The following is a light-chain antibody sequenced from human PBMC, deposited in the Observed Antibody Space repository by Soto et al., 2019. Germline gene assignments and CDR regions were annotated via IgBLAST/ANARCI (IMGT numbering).Light chain of an antibody. CDR3: QQSYSTPFT. Sequence: DIPITQSPSSLSASVGDRVTITCRASQSISRYLKWYQQKPGKAPKLLIYAASSLQSGVPSRFSGSVSGTEFTLTISSLQPEDFATYYCQQSYSTPFTFGHGTRLEV. CDR1: QSISRY. J-gene: IGKJ5*01. CDR2: AAS. V-gene: IGKV1-39*01.